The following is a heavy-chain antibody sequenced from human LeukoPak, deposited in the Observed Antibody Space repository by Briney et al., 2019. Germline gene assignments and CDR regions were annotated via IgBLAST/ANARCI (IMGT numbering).Heavy chain of an antibody. J-gene: IGHJ4*02. CDR1: GFTFSNAW. CDR3: TTDALTVTYFDY. V-gene: IGHV3-15*01. D-gene: IGHD4-17*01. CDR2: IKSKTDGGTT. Sequence: PGGSLRLSCAASGFTFSNAWMSWVCQAPGKGLEWVGRIKSKTDGGTTDYAAPVKGRFNISRDDSKNTLYLQMNSLKTEDTAVYYCTTDALTVTYFDYWGQGTLVTVSS.